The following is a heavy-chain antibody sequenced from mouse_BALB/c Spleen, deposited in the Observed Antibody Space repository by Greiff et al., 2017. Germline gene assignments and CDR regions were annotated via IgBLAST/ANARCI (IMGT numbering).Heavy chain of an antibody. D-gene: IGHD2-4*01. V-gene: IGHV2-6-7*01. CDR1: GFSLTGSG. J-gene: IGHJ3*01. CDR2: IWGDGST. Sequence: QVQLKESGPGLVAPSQSLSITRTVAGFSLTGSGVNWVRQPPGKGREWLGMIWGDGSTDYNLALKSRMSISKDNSKSQVFLKMNSLQTDDTGRYYCARDRSYDYGCDYWGKGSLV. CDR3: ARDRSYDYGCDY.